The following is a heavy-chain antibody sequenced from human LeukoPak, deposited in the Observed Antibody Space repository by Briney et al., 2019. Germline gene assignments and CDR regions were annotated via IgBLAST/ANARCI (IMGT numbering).Heavy chain of an antibody. V-gene: IGHV3-9*01. Sequence: PARSLTLTCAASGFTFTDYAMHWVRQAPGKGLEWVSGISWNSGSIDYADSVKGRFTISRDNAKSSLYLQMNSLRAEDAALYYCPKDLYSSGYYRSASFDYWGQGTLVTVSS. J-gene: IGHJ4*02. CDR1: GFTFTDYA. D-gene: IGHD6-19*01. CDR3: PKDLYSSGYYRSASFDY. CDR2: ISWNSGSI.